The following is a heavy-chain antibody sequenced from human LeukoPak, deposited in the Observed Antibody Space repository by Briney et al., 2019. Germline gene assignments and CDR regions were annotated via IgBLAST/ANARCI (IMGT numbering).Heavy chain of an antibody. Sequence: ASVKVSCKASGYTFISYDINWVRQATGQGLEWMGWMKPDSGNTGYAQKFQGRVTMTRNTSTNTAYMELSSLTSEDTAVYYCTRVPRELSGKWGQGTLVTVSS. V-gene: IGHV1-8*01. CDR3: TRVPRELSGK. CDR1: GYTFISYD. J-gene: IGHJ4*02. D-gene: IGHD3-10*01. CDR2: MKPDSGNT.